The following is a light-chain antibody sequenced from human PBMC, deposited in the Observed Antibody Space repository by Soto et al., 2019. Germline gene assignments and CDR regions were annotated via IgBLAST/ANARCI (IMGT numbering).Light chain of an antibody. CDR2: DVS. CDR1: SSDVGGYNY. J-gene: IGLJ1*01. V-gene: IGLV2-11*01. CDR3: CSYAGSYTFGYV. Sequence: QSVLTQPRSVSGSPGQSVTISCTGTSSDVGGYNYVSWYQQHPGKAPKLMIYDVSKRPSGVPDRFSGSKSGNTASLTISGLQAEDEADYYCCSYAGSYTFGYVFGTGTKVTAL.